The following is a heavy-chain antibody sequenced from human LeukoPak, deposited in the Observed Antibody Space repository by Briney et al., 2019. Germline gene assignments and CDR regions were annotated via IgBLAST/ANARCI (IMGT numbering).Heavy chain of an antibody. CDR2: INPSGGST. CDR3: AGEPLTDPDAFDI. V-gene: IGHV1-46*01. J-gene: IGHJ3*02. D-gene: IGHD1-14*01. CDR1: GYTFTSYY. Sequence: ASVKVSCKASGYTFTSYYMHWVRRAPGQGLEWMGIINPSGGSTSYAQKFQGRVTMTRDTSTSTVYMELSSLRSEDTAVYYCAGEPLTDPDAFDIWGQGTMVTVSS.